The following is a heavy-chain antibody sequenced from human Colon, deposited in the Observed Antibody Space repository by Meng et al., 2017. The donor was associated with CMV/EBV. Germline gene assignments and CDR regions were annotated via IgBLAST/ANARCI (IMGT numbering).Heavy chain of an antibody. V-gene: IGHV6-1*01. D-gene: IGHD3-10*01. Sequence: SETLSLTCAISGDSVSSNSAAWNWIRQSPSRGLEWLGRTYYKSKWYNDYAVSVKSRITINPDTSKNQFSLQLNSVTPGDTAVYYCARVLLWFGGGQYYGMDVWGQGTTVTVSS. CDR2: TYYKSKWYN. J-gene: IGHJ6*02. CDR1: GDSVSSNSAA. CDR3: ARVLLWFGGGQYYGMDV.